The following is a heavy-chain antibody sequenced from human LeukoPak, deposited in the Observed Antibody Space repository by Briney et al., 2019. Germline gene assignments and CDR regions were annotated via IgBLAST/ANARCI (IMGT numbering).Heavy chain of an antibody. D-gene: IGHD1-14*01. J-gene: IGHJ4*02. Sequence: SVKVSCKASGGTFSSYAISWVRQAPGQGLEWMGGIIPIFGTANYAQKFQGRVTITADESTSTAYMQLSSLRSEDTAVYYCARNQLRPISLYYFDYWGQGTLVTVSS. CDR1: GGTFSSYA. CDR3: ARNQLRPISLYYFDY. CDR2: IIPIFGTA. V-gene: IGHV1-69*13.